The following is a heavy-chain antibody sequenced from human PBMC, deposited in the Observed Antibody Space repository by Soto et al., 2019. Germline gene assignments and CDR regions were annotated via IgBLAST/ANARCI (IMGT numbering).Heavy chain of an antibody. V-gene: IGHV1-69*01. CDR1: GGTFNKFA. CDR2: IIPILGTT. Sequence: QVQLVQSGAEVKKPGSSLKVSCKASGGTFNKFAFSWVRQAPGQGLEWMGGIIPILGTTNYAQKFQGRVTITADESTSTADMELSSLRSEDTAVYYCARGHFTGGSCYSAGRWFDPWGQGTLVTVSS. CDR3: ARGHFTGGSCYSAGRWFDP. J-gene: IGHJ5*02. D-gene: IGHD2-15*01.